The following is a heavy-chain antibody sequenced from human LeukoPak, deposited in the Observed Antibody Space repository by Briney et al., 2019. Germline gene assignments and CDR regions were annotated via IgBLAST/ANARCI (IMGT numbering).Heavy chain of an antibody. CDR1: GFTFSSYW. D-gene: IGHD2-15*01. J-gene: IGHJ5*02. Sequence: GGFLRLSCAASGFTFSSYWMHWVRQAPGKGLVWVSRIKSDGSTTNYADSVKGRLTISRDNAENTLYLQMNSLRVEDTAVYYCTRRVSTTRWFDPWGQGTLVTVSS. CDR3: TRRVSTTRWFDP. V-gene: IGHV3-74*01. CDR2: IKSDGSTT.